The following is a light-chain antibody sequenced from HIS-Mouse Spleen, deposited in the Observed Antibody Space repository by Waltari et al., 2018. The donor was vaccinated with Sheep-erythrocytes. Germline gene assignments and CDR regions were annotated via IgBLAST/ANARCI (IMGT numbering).Light chain of an antibody. J-gene: IGLJ2*01. CDR2: QDS. CDR3: QAWDSSTAV. CDR1: KMGDKY. V-gene: IGLV3-1*01. Sequence: SYELTPPPSVSVPPGQSARITCSGEKMGDKYACWYQQKPGQSPVLVIYQDSKRPSGIPERFSGSNSGNTATLTISGTQAMDEADYYCQAWDSSTAVFGGGTKLTVL.